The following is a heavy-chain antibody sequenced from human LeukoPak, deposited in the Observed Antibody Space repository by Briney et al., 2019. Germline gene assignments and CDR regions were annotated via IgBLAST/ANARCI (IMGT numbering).Heavy chain of an antibody. CDR3: AVTMYYYDSSGYYYGGAFDI. Sequence: ASVKVSCKASGYTFTGYYMHWVRQAPGQGLEWMGWINLNSGGTNYAQKFQGRVTMTRDTSISTAYMELSRLRSDDTAVYYCAVTMYYYDSSGYYYGGAFDIWGQGTMVTVSS. J-gene: IGHJ3*02. V-gene: IGHV1-2*02. CDR1: GYTFTGYY. CDR2: INLNSGGT. D-gene: IGHD3-22*01.